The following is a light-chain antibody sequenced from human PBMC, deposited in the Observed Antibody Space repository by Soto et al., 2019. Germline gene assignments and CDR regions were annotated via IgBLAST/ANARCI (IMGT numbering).Light chain of an antibody. CDR1: QSVSSN. V-gene: IGKV3-15*01. J-gene: IGKJ1*01. Sequence: EIVMTQSPATLSVSPGERAILSCRASQSVSSNLAWYQQKPGQAPRLLIYGASTRATGITARFSGRGSGTEFTLTVRSLQSDDLAVYYCQQYNNWWTFGQGPKVEIK. CDR2: GAS. CDR3: QQYNNWWT.